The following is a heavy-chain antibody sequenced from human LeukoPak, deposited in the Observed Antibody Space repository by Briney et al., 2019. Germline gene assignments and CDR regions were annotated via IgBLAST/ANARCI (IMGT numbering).Heavy chain of an antibody. J-gene: IGHJ4*02. Sequence: TGGSLRLSCAASGFTFSSYGMHWVRQAPGKGLEWVAFIRYDGSNKYYADSVKGRFTISRDNSKNTLYLQMNSLRAEDTAVYYCASRFPPQQLSDYWGQGTLVTVSS. CDR1: GFTFSSYG. V-gene: IGHV3-30*02. D-gene: IGHD6-13*01. CDR3: ASRFPPQQLSDY. CDR2: IRYDGSNK.